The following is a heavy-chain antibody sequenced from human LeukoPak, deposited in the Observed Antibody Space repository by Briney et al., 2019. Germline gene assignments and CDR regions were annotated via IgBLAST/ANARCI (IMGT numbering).Heavy chain of an antibody. CDR1: GFTFSSYA. Sequence: PGRSLRLSCAASGFTFSSYAMSWVRQAPGKGLEWVSAISGSGGSTYYADSVKGRFTISRDNSKNTLYLQMNSLRAEDTAVYYCAREYCSGGSCYTAPFDYWGQGTLVTVSS. CDR2: ISGSGGST. J-gene: IGHJ4*02. D-gene: IGHD2-15*01. CDR3: AREYCSGGSCYTAPFDY. V-gene: IGHV3-23*01.